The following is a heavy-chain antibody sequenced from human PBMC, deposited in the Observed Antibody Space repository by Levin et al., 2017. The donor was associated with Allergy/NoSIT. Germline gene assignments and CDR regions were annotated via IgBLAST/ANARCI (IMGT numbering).Heavy chain of an antibody. V-gene: IGHV3-48*03. CDR2: ISSSGSTI. J-gene: IGHJ3*02. CDR3: ARDGTSYYYDSSGYPGGTAFDI. Sequence: GGSLRLSCAASGFTFSSYEMNWVRQAPGKGLEWVSYISSSGSTIYYADSVKGRFTISRDNAKNSLYLQMNSLRAEDTAVYYCARDGTSYYYDSSGYPGGTAFDIWGQGTMVTVSS. D-gene: IGHD3-22*01. CDR1: GFTFSSYE.